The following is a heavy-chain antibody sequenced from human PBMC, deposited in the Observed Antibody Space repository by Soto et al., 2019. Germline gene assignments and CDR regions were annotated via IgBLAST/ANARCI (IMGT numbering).Heavy chain of an antibody. Sequence: QITLKESGPTLVKPTQTLTLTCTFSGFSLSTGGVGVGWIRQPPGKALEWLALIPWDDDKRYSPSLTSRLTATKDTSKIQFVLRITHMDTVDTSTDYCAHSQGGVDCLRAYSAHYAYGMDVWGQGTTVTFSS. CDR2: IPWDDDK. D-gene: IGHD2-21*02. J-gene: IGHJ6*02. CDR3: AHSQGGVDCLRAYSAHYAYGMDV. V-gene: IGHV2-5*02. CDR1: GFSLSTGGVG.